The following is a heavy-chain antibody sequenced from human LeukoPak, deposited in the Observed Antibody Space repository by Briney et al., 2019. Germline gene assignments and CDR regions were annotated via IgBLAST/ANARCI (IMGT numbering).Heavy chain of an antibody. D-gene: IGHD6-13*01. CDR1: AYTYTTGG. V-gene: IGHV1-18*01. J-gene: IGHJ5*02. Sequence: ASVKVSCKASAYTYTTGGISWVRQAPGQGLEWMGWIDTYSGKTNYAQKFQGRVTMTSDTSTSTAYMELRSLRSDDTAVYYCARDRGIAEADSFDPWGQGTPVTVSS. CDR3: ARDRGIAEADSFDP. CDR2: IDTYSGKT.